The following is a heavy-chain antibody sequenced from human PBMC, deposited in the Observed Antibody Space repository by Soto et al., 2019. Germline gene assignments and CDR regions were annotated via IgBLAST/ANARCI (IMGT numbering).Heavy chain of an antibody. V-gene: IGHV4-59*04. J-gene: IGHJ4*02. Sequence: SSETLSLTCTVSGGSISSYSWSWIRQPPGKGLEWIGYIYHSGSTYYNPSLKSRVTISVDRSKNQLSLKLSSVTAADTAVYYCAAGGGLPRYYWGQGTLVTVSS. CDR3: AAGGGLPRYY. D-gene: IGHD5-12*01. CDR1: GGSISSYS. CDR2: IYHSGST.